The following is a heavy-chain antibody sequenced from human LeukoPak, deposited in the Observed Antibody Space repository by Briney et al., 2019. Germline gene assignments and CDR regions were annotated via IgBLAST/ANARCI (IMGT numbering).Heavy chain of an antibody. V-gene: IGHV1-18*01. D-gene: IGHD2-2*01. J-gene: IGHJ6*03. CDR3: ARAPLPRCSSTSCPYYMDV. CDR2: ISAYNGNT. CDR1: GYTFTSYG. Sequence: GASVKVSCTASGYTFTSYGISWVRQAPGQGLEWMGWISAYNGNTNYAQKLQGRVTMTTDTSTSTAYMELRSLRSDDTAVYYCARAPLPRCSSTSCPYYMDVWGKGTTVTVSS.